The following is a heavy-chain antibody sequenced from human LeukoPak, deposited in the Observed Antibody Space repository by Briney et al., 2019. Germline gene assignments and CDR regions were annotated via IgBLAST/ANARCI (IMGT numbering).Heavy chain of an antibody. J-gene: IGHJ4*02. CDR2: MDRHTDI. D-gene: IGHD2-8*01. CDR1: GFTFSNFG. V-gene: IGHV3-21*01. Sequence: GGSLRLSCTASGFTFSNFGVNWVRQAPGKGLEWVSCMDRHTDICYANSVRGRFTISRDNAKNSVFLQMDRLTVEDTAVYYCVGDPTTNRYQYFEYWGQGALVTVSS. CDR3: VGDPTTNRYQYFEY.